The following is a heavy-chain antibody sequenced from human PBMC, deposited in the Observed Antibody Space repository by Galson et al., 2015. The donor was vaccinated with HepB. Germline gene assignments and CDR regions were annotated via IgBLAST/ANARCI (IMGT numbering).Heavy chain of an antibody. V-gene: IGHV1-69*04. D-gene: IGHD6-13*01. Sequence: SVKVSCKASGGTLSSYAISWVRQAPGQGLEWMGRIIPILGIANYAQKFQGRATITADKSTSTAYMELSSLRSEDTAVYYCASDSSSWYLFDYWGQGTPVTVSS. CDR3: ASDSSSWYLFDY. J-gene: IGHJ4*02. CDR2: IIPILGIA. CDR1: GGTLSSYA.